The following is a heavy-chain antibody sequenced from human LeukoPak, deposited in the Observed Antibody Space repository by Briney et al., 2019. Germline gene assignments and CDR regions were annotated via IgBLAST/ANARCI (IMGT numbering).Heavy chain of an antibody. D-gene: IGHD5-18*01. V-gene: IGHV3-30*18. CDR1: GFTFSSYG. CDR2: ISYDGSNK. CDR3: ANSTAMYL. Sequence: QSGGSLRLSCAASGFTFSSYGMHWVRQAPGKGLEWVAVISYDGSNKYYADSVKGRFTISRDNSKNTLYLQMNSLRAEDTAVYYCANSTAMYLWGQGTLVTVPP. J-gene: IGHJ5*02.